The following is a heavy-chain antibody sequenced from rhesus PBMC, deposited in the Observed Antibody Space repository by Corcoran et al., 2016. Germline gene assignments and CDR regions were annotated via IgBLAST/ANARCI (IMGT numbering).Heavy chain of an antibody. D-gene: IGHD2-27*01. CDR1: GGSVSSSNW. CDR2: ISGSSGST. Sequence: QVQLQESGPGLVKPSETLSLTCAVSGGSVSSSNWWSWIRQPPGKGLEWIGYISGSSGSTYYNPSLKIRGTSSTDTSKNQFSLKLSSVTAADTAVYYCARSGYCSGIYCYAYFEFWGQGALVTVSS. V-gene: IGHV4-65*01. CDR3: ARSGYCSGIYCYAYFEF. J-gene: IGHJ1*01.